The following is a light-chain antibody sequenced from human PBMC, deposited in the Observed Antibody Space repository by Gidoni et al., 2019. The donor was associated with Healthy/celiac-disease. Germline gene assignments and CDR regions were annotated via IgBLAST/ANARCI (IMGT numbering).Light chain of an antibody. J-gene: IGKJ1*01. CDR2: GAS. CDR3: QQCNNWPPWT. V-gene: IGKV3-15*01. Sequence: EIVTTQFPATLSVSPGERATLSCRASKSVSSNLAWYQQKPGQAPRLLIYGASTRATGIPARFSGSGSGTEFTLTISSLQSEDFAVYYCQQCNNWPPWTFGQGTKVEIK. CDR1: KSVSSN.